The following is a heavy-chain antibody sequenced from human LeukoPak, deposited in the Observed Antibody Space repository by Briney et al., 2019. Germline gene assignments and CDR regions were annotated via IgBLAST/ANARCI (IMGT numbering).Heavy chain of an antibody. V-gene: IGHV3-20*04. CDR3: ARDGDLGYCSGGSCYSWYFDY. D-gene: IGHD2-15*01. Sequence: GGSLRLSCAASGFTFDDYGMSWVRQAPGKGLEWVSGINWNGGSTGYADSVEGRFTISRDNAKNSLYLQMNSLRAEDTALYYCARDGDLGYCSGGSCYSWYFDYWGQGTLVTVSS. CDR2: INWNGGST. J-gene: IGHJ4*02. CDR1: GFTFDDYG.